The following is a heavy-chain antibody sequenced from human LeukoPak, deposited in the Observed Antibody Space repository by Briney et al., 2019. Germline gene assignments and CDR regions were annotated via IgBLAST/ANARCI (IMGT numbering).Heavy chain of an antibody. CDR3: ARAGRDGYSPASDSFDI. D-gene: IGHD5-24*01. Sequence: GGSLRLSCAASGFTVSSNGMSWLRQAPGRGLEWVSSISGGSTYYADSRKGRFTISRDNSKNTLHLQMNSLRAEDTAVYYCARAGRDGYSPASDSFDIWGQGKTVTVSS. J-gene: IGHJ3*02. CDR2: ISGGST. V-gene: IGHV3-38-3*01. CDR1: GFTVSSNG.